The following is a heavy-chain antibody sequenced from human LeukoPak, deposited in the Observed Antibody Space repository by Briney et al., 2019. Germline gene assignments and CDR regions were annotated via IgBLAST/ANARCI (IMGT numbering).Heavy chain of an antibody. CDR2: INPSGGST. V-gene: IGHV1-46*03. D-gene: IGHD1-26*01. CDR3: ASSSGSYLPGAGGYYGMDV. J-gene: IGHJ6*02. CDR1: GYTFTSYY. Sequence: ASVKVSCKASGYTFTSYYMHWVRQAPGQGLEWMGIINPSGGSTSYAQKFRGRVTMTRDTSTSTVYVELSSLRSEDTAVYYCASSSGSYLPGAGGYYGMDVWGQGTTVTVSS.